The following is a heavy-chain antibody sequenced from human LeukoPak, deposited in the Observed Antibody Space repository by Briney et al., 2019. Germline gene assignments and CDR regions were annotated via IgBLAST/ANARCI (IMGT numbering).Heavy chain of an antibody. CDR1: GFTVSSNY. CDR2: IYSGGST. Sequence: GGSLRPSCAASGFTVSSNYMSWVRQAPGKGLEWVSVIYSGGSTYYADSVKGRFTISRDNSKNTLYLQMNSLRAEDTAVYYCARDSGYCSGGSCYSVFDYWGQGTLVTVSS. V-gene: IGHV3-66*01. D-gene: IGHD2-15*01. CDR3: ARDSGYCSGGSCYSVFDY. J-gene: IGHJ4*02.